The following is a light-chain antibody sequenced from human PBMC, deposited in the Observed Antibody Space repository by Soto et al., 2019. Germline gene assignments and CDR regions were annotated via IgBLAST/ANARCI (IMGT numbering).Light chain of an antibody. CDR3: QQYNSFWT. CDR2: DAS. J-gene: IGKJ1*01. Sequence: IQMTQPPSTLSAPLGDRVTITCRASQSISNWLAWYQQKPGKAPKLLISDASSFESGVPSRFSGSGSGTEFTLTISSLQPDDFATYYCQQYNSFWTFGQGTKVDI. V-gene: IGKV1-5*01. CDR1: QSISNW.